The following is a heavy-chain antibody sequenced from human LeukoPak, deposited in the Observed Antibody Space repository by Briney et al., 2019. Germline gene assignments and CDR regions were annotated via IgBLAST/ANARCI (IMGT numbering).Heavy chain of an antibody. Sequence: ASVKVSCKASGYTFTSYDINWVRQATGQGLEWMGWMNPNGANTGYAQKFQGRVSMTRNTSISTAYMELSSLRSEDTAVYYCARAHCSSASCYPKDAFDIWGQGTMVTVSS. CDR2: MNPNGANT. CDR3: ARAHCSSASCYPKDAFDI. V-gene: IGHV1-8*01. CDR1: GYTFTSYD. J-gene: IGHJ3*02. D-gene: IGHD2-2*01.